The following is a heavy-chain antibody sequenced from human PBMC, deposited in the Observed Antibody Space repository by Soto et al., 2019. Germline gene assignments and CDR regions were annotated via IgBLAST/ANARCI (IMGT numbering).Heavy chain of an antibody. CDR3: ARDIAADINMDDYWYFDF. CDR1: GFTFSSYS. V-gene: IGHV3-21*01. Sequence: GGSLRLSCAASGFTFSSYSMNWVRQAPGKGLEWVSFIDSSSSYRYYADSVKGRFTVSRDNAKNSLYLQMNSLRAGDTAVYYCARDIAADINMDDYWYFDFWGRGTLVTVSS. CDR2: IDSSSSYR. D-gene: IGHD2-15*01. J-gene: IGHJ2*01.